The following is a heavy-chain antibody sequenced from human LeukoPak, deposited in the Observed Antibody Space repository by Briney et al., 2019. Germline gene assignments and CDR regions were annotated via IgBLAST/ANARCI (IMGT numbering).Heavy chain of an antibody. J-gene: IGHJ1*01. CDR3: AKEVYYDSSGWFQH. V-gene: IGHV3-23*01. Sequence: GGSLRLSCAASGFTFSSYGMSWVRQAPGKGLEWVSAISGSGGSTYYADSVKGRFTISRDNSKNTLYLQLNSLRAEDTAVYYCAKEVYYDSSGWFQHWGQGTLVSVSS. CDR1: GFTFSSYG. CDR2: ISGSGGST. D-gene: IGHD3-22*01.